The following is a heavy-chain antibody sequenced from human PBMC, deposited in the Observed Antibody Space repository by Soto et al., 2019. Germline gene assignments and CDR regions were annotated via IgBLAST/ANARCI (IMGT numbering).Heavy chain of an antibody. CDR3: AKMPVARYLNYYYGMDV. CDR1: GFTFSSYA. CDR2: ISGSGGST. Sequence: EVQLLESGGGLVQPGGSLRLSCAASGFTFSSYAMSWVRQAPGKGLEWVSAISGSGGSTYYADSVKGRFTISRDNSXNXPYLQMNSLRAEDTAVYYCAKMPVARYLNYYYGMDVWGQGTTVTVSS. V-gene: IGHV3-23*01. J-gene: IGHJ6*02. D-gene: IGHD1-1*01.